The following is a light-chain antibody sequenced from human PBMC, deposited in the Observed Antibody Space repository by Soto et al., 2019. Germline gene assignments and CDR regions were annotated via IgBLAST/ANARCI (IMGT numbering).Light chain of an antibody. J-gene: IGKJ1*01. CDR1: QSVSSSW. Sequence: IVFTQSPGTLALSPGGRTTLSCRASQSVSSSWLAWYQQKPGQAPRLLIYGASSRATGVPDRFSGSGSGTDFTLTITRLEPEDSAVFYCQQYGGPPWTFGQGTKVEIK. V-gene: IGKV3-20*01. CDR2: GAS. CDR3: QQYGGPPWT.